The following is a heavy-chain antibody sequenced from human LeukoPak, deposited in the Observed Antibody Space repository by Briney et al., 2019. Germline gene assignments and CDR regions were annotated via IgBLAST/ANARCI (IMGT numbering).Heavy chain of an antibody. CDR2: IYSGGST. CDR3: ARSRSELDSWNAFDI. J-gene: IGHJ3*02. CDR1: GFTVSSNY. Sequence: GGSLRLSCAASGFTVSSNYMSWVRQAPGKGLEWVSVIYSGGSTYYADSVKGRFTISRDNAKNSLYLQMNSLRAEDTAVYYCARSRSELDSWNAFDIWGQGTMVTVSS. V-gene: IGHV3-66*01. D-gene: IGHD3/OR15-3a*01.